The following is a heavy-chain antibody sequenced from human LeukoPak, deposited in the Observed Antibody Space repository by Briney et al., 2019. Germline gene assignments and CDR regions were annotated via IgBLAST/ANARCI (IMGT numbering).Heavy chain of an antibody. J-gene: IGHJ4*02. CDR3: ARGYSGYDWVAGCLDY. V-gene: IGHV4-34*01. CDR2: INHSGST. CDR1: GGSFSGYY. D-gene: IGHD5-12*01. Sequence: SKTLSLTCAVYGGSFSGYYWSWIRQPPGKGLEWIGEINHSGSTNYNPSLESRVTISVDTSKNQFSLKLSSVTAADTAVYYCARGYSGYDWVAGCLDYWGQGTLVTVSS.